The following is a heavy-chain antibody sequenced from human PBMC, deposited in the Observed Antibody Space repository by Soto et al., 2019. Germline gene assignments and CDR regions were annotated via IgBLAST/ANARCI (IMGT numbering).Heavy chain of an antibody. CDR3: ARRRGTQYFQH. D-gene: IGHD3-10*01. Sequence: QLQLQESGPGLVKPSXXLSLTCTVSGGSISSSSYYWGWIRQPPGKGLGWIGRIYYSGGTYYNPSLKSRVTISVDTSKHQFSLKLSSVPAADTAVYYCARRRGTQYFQHWGQGTLVTVSS. V-gene: IGHV4-39*01. J-gene: IGHJ1*01. CDR1: GGSISSSSYY. CDR2: IYYSGGT.